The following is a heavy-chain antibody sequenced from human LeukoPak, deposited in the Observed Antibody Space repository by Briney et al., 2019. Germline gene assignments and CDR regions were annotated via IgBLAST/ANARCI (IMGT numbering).Heavy chain of an antibody. CDR2: ISWNSGSI. CDR3: AKDIGDYDILTGLQGFDY. J-gene: IGHJ4*02. D-gene: IGHD3-9*01. Sequence: GGSLRLSCAASGFTFDDYAMHWVRQAPGKGLEWVSGISWNSGSIGYADSVKGRFTISRDNAKNSLYLQMNSLRAEDTALYYCAKDIGDYDILTGLQGFDYWGREPWSPSPQ. CDR1: GFTFDDYA. V-gene: IGHV3-9*01.